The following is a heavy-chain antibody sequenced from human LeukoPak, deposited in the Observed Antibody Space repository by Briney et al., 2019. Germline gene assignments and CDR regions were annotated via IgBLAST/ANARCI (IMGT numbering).Heavy chain of an antibody. CDR1: GFTFSSYE. V-gene: IGHV3-48*03. D-gene: IGHD3-22*01. CDR3: ARDNYYYDSSGYFDY. CDR2: ISSSGSTI. Sequence: GGSLRLSCAASGFTFSSYEMNWVRQAPGKGLEWVPYISSSGSTIYYADSVKGRFTISRDNAKNSLYLQMNSLRAEDTAVYYCARDNYYYDSSGYFDYWGQGTLVTVSS. J-gene: IGHJ4*02.